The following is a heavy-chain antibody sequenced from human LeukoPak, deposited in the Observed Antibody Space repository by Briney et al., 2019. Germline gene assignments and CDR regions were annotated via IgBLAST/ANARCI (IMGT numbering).Heavy chain of an antibody. J-gene: IGHJ6*02. Sequence: GGPLTLSCAASGFTFSSYDMHWVPQAPGKGLEGVANIWYDGSNRYSADSVKGRFTISRDNSKNTLYLQMNSLGVEDTAVYYCARVPAAGTNYHYYSMDVWGQGTTVTVSS. D-gene: IGHD6-13*01. CDR1: GFTFSSYD. CDR3: ARVPAAGTNYHYYSMDV. V-gene: IGHV3-33*01. CDR2: IWYDGSNR.